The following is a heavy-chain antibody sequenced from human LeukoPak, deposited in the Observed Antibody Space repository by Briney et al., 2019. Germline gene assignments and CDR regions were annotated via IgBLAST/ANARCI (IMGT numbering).Heavy chain of an antibody. CDR1: GFTFSSHW. Sequence: GGSLRLSCAASGFTFSSHWMHWVRQAPGNGLVWVSRINSDESSTSYADSVKGRFTISRDNAKSTLYLQMNSLRAEDTGVYYCARETPVARPDYWGQGTLVTVSS. V-gene: IGHV3-74*01. J-gene: IGHJ4*02. CDR2: INSDESST. CDR3: ARETPVARPDY. D-gene: IGHD2-15*01.